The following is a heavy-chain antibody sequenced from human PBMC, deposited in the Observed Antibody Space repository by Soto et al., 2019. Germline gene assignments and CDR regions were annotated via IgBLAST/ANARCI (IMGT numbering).Heavy chain of an antibody. Sequence: SETLSLTCAVSGVSITRGGSSWTWIRQPPGKGLEWIGYFSHSGSTYYNPSLKSRVTISVDRSKNQFSLKLNSVTTADTAVYYCAREVNYWFDPWGQGTLVTVSS. CDR3: AREVNYWFDP. CDR1: GVSITRGGSS. J-gene: IGHJ5*02. CDR2: FSHSGST. V-gene: IGHV4-30-2*01. D-gene: IGHD3-10*01.